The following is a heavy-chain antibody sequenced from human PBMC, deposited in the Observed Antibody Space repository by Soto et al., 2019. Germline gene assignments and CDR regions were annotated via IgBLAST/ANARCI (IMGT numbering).Heavy chain of an antibody. J-gene: IGHJ4*02. CDR2: ISAYNGNT. D-gene: IGHD6-13*01. CDR3: ARVRQQGVGPRFFDY. Sequence: QVTLVQSGAEVKKPGASVKVSCKASGYTFTSYGISWVRQAPGQGLEWMGWISAYNGNTNYAQKLQGRVTMTTDTPTSTAYMELRSLRSDATAVYYCARVRQQGVGPRFFDYWGQGTLVTVSS. V-gene: IGHV1-18*01. CDR1: GYTFTSYG.